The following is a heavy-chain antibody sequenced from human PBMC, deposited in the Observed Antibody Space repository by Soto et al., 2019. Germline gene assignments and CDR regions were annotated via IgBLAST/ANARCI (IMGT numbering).Heavy chain of an antibody. CDR3: ARDIASTGWYWGSFDY. CDR1: GFTFSNYA. J-gene: IGHJ4*02. CDR2: ISYDGSNK. Sequence: QVQLVESGGGVVQPGRSLRLSCAASGFTFSNYAIHWVRQAPGKGLEWVAVISYDGSNKKYTDSVKGRFTISRDNSRNTIYLKMTNLRPEDTAVYFCARDIASTGWYWGSFDYWGQGTLVTVSS. V-gene: IGHV3-30*04. D-gene: IGHD6-19*01.